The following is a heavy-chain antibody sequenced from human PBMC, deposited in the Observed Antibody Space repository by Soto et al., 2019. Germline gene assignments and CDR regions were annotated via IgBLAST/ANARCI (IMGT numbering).Heavy chain of an antibody. CDR2: TSYDGRHT. J-gene: IGHJ6*02. CDR3: AKTRNSVINYNYYDNMDV. D-gene: IGHD3-10*01. CDR1: GFTFSEYG. Sequence: QVQLVESGGGVVQPGGSLRLTCAASGFTFSEYGIHWVRQAPGKGLEWVAITSYDGRHTSDVDSVKGRFTISRDNSGNTAFLEMNRLRVEDTAVYYCAKTRNSVINYNYYDNMDVWGQGTTVTVSS. V-gene: IGHV3-30*18.